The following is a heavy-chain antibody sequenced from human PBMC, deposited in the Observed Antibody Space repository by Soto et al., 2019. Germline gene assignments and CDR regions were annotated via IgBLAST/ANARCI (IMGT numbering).Heavy chain of an antibody. V-gene: IGHV4-4*07. Sequence: QVQVQESGPGLVKPSETLSLTCSVSGGSMSKFYWSWIRKTAGKGLEWMGRVYATGHSYYNPSRRRRIAMSVDISKKTSSRRGRSVTAADTGVYYCVRDGSKTLRDCFDPWGQGILVTVSS. CDR3: VRDGSKTLRDCFDP. CDR2: VYATGHS. J-gene: IGHJ5*02. CDR1: GGSMSKFY. D-gene: IGHD4-17*01.